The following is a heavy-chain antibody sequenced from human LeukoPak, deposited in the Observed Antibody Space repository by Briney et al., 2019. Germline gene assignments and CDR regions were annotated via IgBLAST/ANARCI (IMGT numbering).Heavy chain of an antibody. CDR1: GYTFTGYY. V-gene: IGHV1-2*02. CDR3: ARDGYNSDVWGADAFDI. J-gene: IGHJ3*02. D-gene: IGHD5-24*01. CDR2: INPNSGGT. Sequence: ASVKVSCKASGYTFTGYYMHWVRQAPGQGLEWMGWINPNSGGTNYAQKFQGRVTMTRDTSISTAYMELSRLRSDDTAVYYCARDGYNSDVWGADAFDIWGQGTMVTVSS.